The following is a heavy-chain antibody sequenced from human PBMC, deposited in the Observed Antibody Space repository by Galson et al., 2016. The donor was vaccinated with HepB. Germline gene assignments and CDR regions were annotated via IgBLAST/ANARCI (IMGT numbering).Heavy chain of an antibody. CDR3: ASHCGGDCYVALADAFDI. CDR1: GGSISSRYY. J-gene: IGHJ3*02. CDR2: TYYSGTT. D-gene: IGHD2-21*02. Sequence: SETLSLTCTVSGGSISSRYYWSWIRQPPGKGLEWIGSTYYSGTTSYNPSLKSRVTISVDTSKDQFTLKLNSVTAADTALYYCASHCGGDCYVALADAFDIWGQGKMVSVSS. V-gene: IGHV4-39*01.